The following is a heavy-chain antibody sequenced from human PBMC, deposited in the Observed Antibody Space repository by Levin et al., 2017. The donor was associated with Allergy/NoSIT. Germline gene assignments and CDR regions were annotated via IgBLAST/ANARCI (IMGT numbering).Heavy chain of an antibody. CDR2: RYYSGNT. J-gene: IGHJ4*02. V-gene: IGHV4-39*01. D-gene: IGHD5-12*01. CDR1: GGSISNSNYY. CDR3: ARHWISGLWYFDY. Sequence: TASETLSLTCSVSGGSISNSNYYWGWIRQPPGKGLEWIGSRYYSGNTYYNPSLKSRVTISVDTSKNLLSLKLNSVSAADTAVYYCARHWISGLWYFDYWGQGTLVTVSS.